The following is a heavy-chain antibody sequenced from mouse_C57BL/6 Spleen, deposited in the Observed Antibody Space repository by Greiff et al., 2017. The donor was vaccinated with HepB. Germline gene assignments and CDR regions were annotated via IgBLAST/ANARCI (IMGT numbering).Heavy chain of an antibody. CDR2: IHPNSGST. D-gene: IGHD1-1*01. J-gene: IGHJ1*03. V-gene: IGHV1-64*01. Sequence: QVQLQQPGAELVKPGASVKLSCKASGYTFTSYWMHWVKQRPGQGLEWIGMIHPNSGSTNYNEKFKSKATLTVDKSSSTAYMQLSSLTSEDSAVYYCARSHYGSSYDWYFDVWGTGTTVTVSS. CDR3: ARSHYGSSYDWYFDV. CDR1: GYTFTSYW.